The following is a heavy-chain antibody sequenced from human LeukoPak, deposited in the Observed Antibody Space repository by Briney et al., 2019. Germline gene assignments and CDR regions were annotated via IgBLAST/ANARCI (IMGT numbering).Heavy chain of an antibody. D-gene: IGHD2-2*01. Sequence: PSETLSLTCAVSGYSISSGYYWGWIRQPPGKGLEWIGSIYHSGSTYYNPSLKSRVTISVDTSKNQFSLKLSSVTAADTAVYYCARHPGIVVVLAAITFDYWGQGTLVTVSS. CDR1: GYSISSGYY. J-gene: IGHJ4*02. CDR3: ARHPGIVVVLAAITFDY. CDR2: IYHSGST. V-gene: IGHV4-38-2*01.